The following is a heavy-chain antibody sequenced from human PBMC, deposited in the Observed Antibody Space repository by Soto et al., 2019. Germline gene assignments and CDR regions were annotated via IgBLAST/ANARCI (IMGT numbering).Heavy chain of an antibody. CDR1: LFSFSIFCYS. J-gene: IGHJ5*02. CDR3: TRGVLA. V-gene: IGHV4-30-2*01. CDR2: ISPSGSP. Sequence: SETLSLTCSVSLFSFSIFCYSWSWIRQAPGKGLEWIGFISPSGSPAYNPSLKSRVSISVDTSNNQISLELSSVTAADTAVYYCTRGVLAWGPGTLVTVSS. D-gene: IGHD2-8*01.